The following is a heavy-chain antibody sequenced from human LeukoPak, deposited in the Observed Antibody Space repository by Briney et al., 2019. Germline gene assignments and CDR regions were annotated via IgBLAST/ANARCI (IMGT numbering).Heavy chain of an antibody. Sequence: GASVKVSCKASGFTFTSYYMHWVRQAPGQGLEWMGIINPSGGSTSYAQKFQGRVTMTRDTSISTAYMELSRLRSDDTAVYYCASSGRSYSNYVYDRYYMDVWGKGTTVTVSS. J-gene: IGHJ6*03. CDR2: INPSGGST. D-gene: IGHD4-11*01. V-gene: IGHV1-46*01. CDR3: ASSGRSYSNYVYDRYYMDV. CDR1: GFTFTSYY.